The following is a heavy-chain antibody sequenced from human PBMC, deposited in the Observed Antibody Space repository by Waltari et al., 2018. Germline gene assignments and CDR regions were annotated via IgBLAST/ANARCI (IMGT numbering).Heavy chain of an antibody. Sequence: QVQLVQSGAEVKKPGASVKVSCKASGSTFTSYAINWVRQATGQGLEWMGWMNANSGNTGYAKKFQGRVTMTRNTSISTAYMELSSLRSEDTAVYYCARQYYYYMDVWGKGTTVTVSS. V-gene: IGHV1-8*01. J-gene: IGHJ6*03. CDR3: ARQYYYYMDV. CDR2: MNANSGNT. CDR1: GSTFTSYA.